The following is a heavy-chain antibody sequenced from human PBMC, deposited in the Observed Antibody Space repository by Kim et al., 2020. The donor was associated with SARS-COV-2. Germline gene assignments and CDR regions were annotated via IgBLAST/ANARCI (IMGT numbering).Heavy chain of an antibody. V-gene: IGHV3-30*18. CDR2: ISYDGSNK. D-gene: IGHD5-18*01. J-gene: IGHJ6*02. CDR3: AKEVRIQLWLYYYGMDV. Sequence: GGSLRLSCAASGFTFSSYGMHWVRQAPGKGLEWVAVISYDGSNKYYADSVKGRFTISRDNSKNTLYLQMNSLRAEDTAVYYCAKEVRIQLWLYYYGMDVWGQGTTVTASS. CDR1: GFTFSSYG.